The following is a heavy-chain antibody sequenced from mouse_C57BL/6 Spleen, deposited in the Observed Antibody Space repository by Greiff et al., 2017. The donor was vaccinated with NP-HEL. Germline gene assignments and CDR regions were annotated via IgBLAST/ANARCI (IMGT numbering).Heavy chain of an antibody. J-gene: IGHJ4*01. V-gene: IGHV1-85*01. D-gene: IGHD1-1*01. Sequence: QVQLQQSGPELVKPGASVKLSCKASGYTFTSYDINWVKQRPGQGLEWIGWIYPRDGSTKYNEKFKGKATLTVDTSSSTAYMELHSLTSEDSAVYVCAREGYYGSSPYAMDDWGQGTSVTVSS. CDR3: AREGYYGSSPYAMDD. CDR2: IYPRDGST. CDR1: GYTFTSYD.